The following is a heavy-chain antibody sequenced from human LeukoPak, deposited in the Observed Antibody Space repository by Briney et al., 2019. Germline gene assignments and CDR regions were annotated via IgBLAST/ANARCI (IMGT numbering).Heavy chain of an antibody. CDR2: ICSTTSYR. CDR3: ARHDGDYGVKVPFDY. J-gene: IGHJ4*02. Sequence: GGSLRLSCAASVLTFSSYSMNWVRQAPGKGLEWVSSICSTTSYRYYADSVKGRFTISRDNAKNSLYLQMNSLRAEDTAVYYCARHDGDYGVKVPFDYWGQGTLVTVSS. D-gene: IGHD4-17*01. CDR1: VLTFSSYS. V-gene: IGHV3-21*01.